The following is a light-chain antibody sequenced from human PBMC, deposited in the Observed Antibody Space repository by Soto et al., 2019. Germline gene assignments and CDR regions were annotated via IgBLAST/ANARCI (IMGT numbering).Light chain of an antibody. Sequence: DIQMTQSPSSLSGSVGDKITMTCRASQGIGNSLAWYQQKPGKVPKLLSYAASILQSGVPPRFNGRGSGTDFTLTILSLRPEDAATYYCQQSKSAPQTCGQGTKVEI. J-gene: IGKJ1*01. CDR2: AAS. CDR3: QQSKSAPQT. CDR1: QGIGNS. V-gene: IGKV1-27*01.